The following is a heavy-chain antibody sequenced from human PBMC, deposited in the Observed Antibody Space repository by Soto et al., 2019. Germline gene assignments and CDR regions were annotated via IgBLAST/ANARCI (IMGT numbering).Heavy chain of an antibody. J-gene: IGHJ6*04. V-gene: IGHV4-31*03. Sequence: PSETLSLTCTVSGGSISSGGYYWSWIRQHPGKGLEWIGYIYYSGSTYYNPSLKSRVTISVDTSKNQFSLKLSSVTAADTAVYYWGRDHKLGCSGGGCSLHYYYSGMAVGAKGPRVPAS. CDR2: IYYSGST. D-gene: IGHD2-15*01. CDR1: GGSISSGGYY. CDR3: GRDHKLGCSGGGCSLHYYYSGMAV.